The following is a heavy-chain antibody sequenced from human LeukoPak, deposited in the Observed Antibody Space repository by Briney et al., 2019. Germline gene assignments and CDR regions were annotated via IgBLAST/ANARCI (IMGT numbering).Heavy chain of an antibody. Sequence: GASVKVSCKASGYTFTSYDINWVRQATGQGLEWMGWMNPNSGNTGYAQKFQGRVTMTRNTSISTAYMELSSLRSEDTAVYYCARDGGYSSSWSPDYYGMDVWGQGTTVTVSS. CDR3: ARDGGYSSSWSPDYYGMDV. J-gene: IGHJ6*02. CDR2: MNPNSGNT. D-gene: IGHD6-13*01. CDR1: GYTFTSYD. V-gene: IGHV1-8*01.